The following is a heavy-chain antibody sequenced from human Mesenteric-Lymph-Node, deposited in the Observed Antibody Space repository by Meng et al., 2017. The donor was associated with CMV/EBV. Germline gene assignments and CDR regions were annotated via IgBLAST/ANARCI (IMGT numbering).Heavy chain of an antibody. D-gene: IGHD3-16*02. CDR3: ASTSGSYLRSGMDV. CDR2: TYYRSKWYN. V-gene: IGHV6-1*01. J-gene: IGHJ6*02. Sequence: SEPLSLTCDISGDSVSRNSAAWNWIRQSPSRGLEWLGRTYYRSKWYNEYAASVESRITVTPDTSKNQFSLQLNSVTPEDTAVYYCASTSGSYLRSGMDVWGQGTTVTVSS. CDR1: GDSVSRNSAA.